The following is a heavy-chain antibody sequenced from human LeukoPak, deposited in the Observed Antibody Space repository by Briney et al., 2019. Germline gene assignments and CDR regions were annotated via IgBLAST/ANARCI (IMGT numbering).Heavy chain of an antibody. V-gene: IGHV4-4*07. CDR3: ARGGQFTIFGVFDY. CDR2: IYTSGST. CDR1: GGSISSYY. Sequence: SETLSLTCTVSGGSISSYYWSWIRQPAGKGLEWIGRIYTSGSTNYNPSLKSRVTMSVDTSKNQFSLKLNSVTAADTAVYYCARGGQFTIFGVFDYWGQGTLVTVSS. J-gene: IGHJ4*02. D-gene: IGHD3-3*01.